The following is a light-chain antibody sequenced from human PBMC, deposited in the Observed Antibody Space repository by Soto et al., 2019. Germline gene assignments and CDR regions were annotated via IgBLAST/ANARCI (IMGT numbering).Light chain of an antibody. Sequence: QSVLTQPPSVSGTPGQRVTISCSGGISNIGTNYVHWFQQLPGTAPKVLSNRDNQRPSGVPDRFSGSKSGTSASLAISGHWSDDEAEYYCGAWDDTVRSYVFGTGTKLTVL. CDR1: ISNIGTNY. CDR3: GAWDDTVRSYV. J-gene: IGLJ1*01. V-gene: IGLV1-47*03. CDR2: RDN.